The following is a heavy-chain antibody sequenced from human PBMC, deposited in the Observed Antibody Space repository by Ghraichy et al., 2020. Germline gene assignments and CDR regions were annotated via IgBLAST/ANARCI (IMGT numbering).Heavy chain of an antibody. CDR1: GGSFSGYY. CDR2: INHSGST. V-gene: IGHV4-34*01. CDR3: ARGHVPKGGSSWYRFLFARLGAFDI. Sequence: SQTLSLTCAVYGGSFSGYYWSWIRQPPGKGLEWIGEINHSGSTNYNPSLKSRVTISVDTSKNQFSLKLSSVTAADTAVYYCARGHVPKGGSSWYRFLFARLGAFDIWGQGTMVTVSS. J-gene: IGHJ3*02. D-gene: IGHD6-13*01.